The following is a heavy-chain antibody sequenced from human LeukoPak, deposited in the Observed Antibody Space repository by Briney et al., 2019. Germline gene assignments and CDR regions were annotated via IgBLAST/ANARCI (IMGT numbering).Heavy chain of an antibody. V-gene: IGHV3-66*01. D-gene: IGHD2-15*01. J-gene: IGHJ1*01. CDR3: ASDSYSPEYFQH. CDR1: GFSVSNNY. CDR2: IYSGGST. Sequence: GGSLRLSCAASGFSVSNNYMSWVRQAPGKGLEWVSVIYSGGSTFYADSVKGRFTISRDNSKNTLYLQLNSLRAEDTAVYYCASDSYSPEYFQHWGQGTLVTVSS.